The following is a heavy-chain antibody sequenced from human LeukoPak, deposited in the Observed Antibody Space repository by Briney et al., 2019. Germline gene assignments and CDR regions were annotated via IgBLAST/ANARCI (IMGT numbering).Heavy chain of an antibody. CDR1: GFNLGRYA. CDR2: INTGETT. CDR3: AKGAFDV. Sequence: GGSLRLSCAASGFNLGRYAMSWVRQAPGRGLEWVSCINTGETTFYADSVKGRFSISRGSSKNNLYLHMTSLRDEDTALYYCAKGAFDVWGQGTVVIVSS. V-gene: IGHV3-23*01. J-gene: IGHJ3*01.